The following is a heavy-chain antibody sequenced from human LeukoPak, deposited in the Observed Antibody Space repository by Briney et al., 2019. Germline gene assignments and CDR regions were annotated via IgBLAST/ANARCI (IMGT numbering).Heavy chain of an antibody. CDR1: GYTFTGYY. V-gene: IGHV1-2*02. D-gene: IGHD3-10*01. Sequence: ASVKVSCEASGYTFTGYYMHWVRQAPGQGLEWMGWINPNSGGTNYAQKFQGRVTMTRDTSISTAYMELSRLRSDDTAVYYCARDQKGFTMVRGVIVHPPDYWGQGTLVTVSS. J-gene: IGHJ4*02. CDR3: ARDQKGFTMVRGVIVHPPDY. CDR2: INPNSGGT.